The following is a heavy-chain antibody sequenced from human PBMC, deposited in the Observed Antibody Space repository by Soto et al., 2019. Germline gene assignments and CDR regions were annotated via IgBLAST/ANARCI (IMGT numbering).Heavy chain of an antibody. D-gene: IGHD2-21*01. CDR3: AKQYVLGIAPGDAFDI. V-gene: IGHV3-30-3*02. CDR1: GFTFSSYA. Sequence: QVQLVESGGGVVQPGRSLRLSCAASGFTFSSYAMHWVRQAPGKGLEWVAVTSNDGSKKYYADSVKGRFTISRDNSKNTLYLQMNSLIADDTAVYHCAKQYVLGIAPGDAFDICGQGTMVTVSS. J-gene: IGHJ3*02. CDR2: TSNDGSKK.